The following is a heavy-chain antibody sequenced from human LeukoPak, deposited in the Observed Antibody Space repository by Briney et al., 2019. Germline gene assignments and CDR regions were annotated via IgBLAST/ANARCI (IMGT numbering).Heavy chain of an antibody. V-gene: IGHV3-23*01. CDR2: ISDSGITT. CDR3: AKTDGNFYFDY. CDR1: GFTVSSNY. D-gene: IGHD5-24*01. Sequence: GGSLRLSCAASGFTVSSNYMSWVRQAPGKGLEWVSGISDSGITTYYADSVKGRFTISRDNSKNTVYLQMNSLRAADTAIYFCAKTDGNFYFDYWGQGTLVTVSS. J-gene: IGHJ4*02.